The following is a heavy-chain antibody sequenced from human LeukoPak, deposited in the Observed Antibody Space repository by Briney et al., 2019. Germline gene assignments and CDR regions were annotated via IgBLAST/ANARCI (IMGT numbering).Heavy chain of an antibody. CDR3: ARVAGGTLDF. J-gene: IGHJ4*02. CDR1: GGSISSGDSY. V-gene: IGHV4-30-2*01. CDR2: IYHTGNT. D-gene: IGHD6-13*01. Sequence: SETLSLTCTVSGGSISSGDSYWTWIRQPPGRGLECIGYIYHTGNTHYNPSLKSRVTMSVDRSKNQFSLRLMSVTAADTAVYSCARVAGGTLDFWGQGTLVTVSS.